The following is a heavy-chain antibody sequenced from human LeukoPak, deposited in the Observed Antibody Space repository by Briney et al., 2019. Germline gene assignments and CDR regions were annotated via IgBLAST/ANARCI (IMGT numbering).Heavy chain of an antibody. V-gene: IGHV1-69*05. CDR1: GGTFSSYA. Sequence: GASVKVSCKASGGTFSSYAISWVRQAPGQGLEWMGGIIPIFGTANYAQKFQGRVTITTDESTSTAYMELSSLRSEDTAVYYCARDALGMYYFDYWGQGTLVTVS. D-gene: IGHD7-27*01. J-gene: IGHJ4*02. CDR2: IIPIFGTA. CDR3: ARDALGMYYFDY.